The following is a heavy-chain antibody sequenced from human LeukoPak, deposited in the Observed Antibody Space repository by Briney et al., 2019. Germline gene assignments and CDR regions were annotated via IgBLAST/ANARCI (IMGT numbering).Heavy chain of an antibody. CDR3: AKRRIAVAALDY. CDR2: ISGSGGST. J-gene: IGHJ4*02. CDR1: GFTFSSYA. Sequence: GASLRLSCAASGFTFSSYAMSWVRQAPGKGLEWVSAISGSGGSTYYADSVKGRFTVSRDNSKNTLYLQMNSLRAEDTAVYYCAKRRIAVAALDYWGQGTLVTVSS. D-gene: IGHD6-19*01. V-gene: IGHV3-23*01.